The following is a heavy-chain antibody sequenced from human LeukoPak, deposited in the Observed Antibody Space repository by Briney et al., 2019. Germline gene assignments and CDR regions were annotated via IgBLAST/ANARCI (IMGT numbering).Heavy chain of an antibody. V-gene: IGHV1-2*04. CDR1: GYTFTGYY. CDR3: ARAGGIAAPPDY. D-gene: IGHD6-13*01. CDR2: INPNSGGT. J-gene: IGHJ4*02. Sequence: ASVTVSCKASGYTFTGYYMHWVRQAPGQGLEWMGWINPNSGGTNYAQKFQGWVTMTRDTSISTAYMELSRLRSDDTAVYYCARAGGIAAPPDYWGQGTLVTVSS.